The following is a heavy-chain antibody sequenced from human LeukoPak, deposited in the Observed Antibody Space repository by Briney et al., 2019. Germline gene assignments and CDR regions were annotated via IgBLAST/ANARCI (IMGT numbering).Heavy chain of an antibody. D-gene: IGHD3-3*01. V-gene: IGHV1-18*01. CDR2: ISAYNGNT. CDR3: ARDLRDYDFWSGYYSPSLDY. J-gene: IGHJ4*02. Sequence: GASAKVSCKASGYTFTSYGISWVRQAPGQGLEWMGWISAYNGNTNYAQKLQGRVTMTTDTSTSTAYMELRSLRSDDTAVYYCARDLRDYDFWSGYYSPSLDYWGQGTLVTVSS. CDR1: GYTFTSYG.